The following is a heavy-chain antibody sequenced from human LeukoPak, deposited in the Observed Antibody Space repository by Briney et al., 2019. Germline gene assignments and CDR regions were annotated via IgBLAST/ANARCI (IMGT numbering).Heavy chain of an antibody. J-gene: IGHJ4*02. V-gene: IGHV1-69*13. D-gene: IGHD6-19*01. CDR3: ARLSGGWRLYYFDY. CDR2: IIPIFGTA. Sequence: ASVKVSCKASGGTFSSYAISWVRQAPGQGLKWMGGIIPIFGTANYAQKFQGRVTITADESTSTAYMELSSLRSEDTAVYYCARLSGGWRLYYFDYWGQGTLATVSS. CDR1: GGTFSSYA.